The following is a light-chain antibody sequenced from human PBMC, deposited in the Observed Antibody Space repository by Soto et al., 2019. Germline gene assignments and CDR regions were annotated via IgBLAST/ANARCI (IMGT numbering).Light chain of an antibody. CDR1: QGISSY. V-gene: IGKV1-9*01. CDR3: QQLNSYPIT. CDR2: AAS. J-gene: IGKJ5*01. Sequence: IRLSQSPSSLSASVGDRVTITCRASQGISSYLAWNQQKPGKAPKLLIYAASTLQSGVPSRFSGSGSGTDFTLTISSLQPEDFATYYCQQLNSYPITFGQGTRLEI.